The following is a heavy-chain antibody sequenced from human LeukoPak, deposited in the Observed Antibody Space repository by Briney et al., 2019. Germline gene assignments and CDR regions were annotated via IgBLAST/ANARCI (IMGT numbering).Heavy chain of an antibody. CDR1: GGTFSSYA. CDR3: AGYYGSGEYYFDY. CDR2: IIPIFGTA. J-gene: IGHJ4*02. V-gene: IGHV1-69*13. Sequence: SVTVSCTASGGTFSSYAISWVRQAPGQGLEWMGGIIPIFGTANYAQKFQGRVTITADESTSTAYMELSSLRSEDTAVYYCAGYYGSGEYYFDYWGQGTLVTVSS. D-gene: IGHD3-10*01.